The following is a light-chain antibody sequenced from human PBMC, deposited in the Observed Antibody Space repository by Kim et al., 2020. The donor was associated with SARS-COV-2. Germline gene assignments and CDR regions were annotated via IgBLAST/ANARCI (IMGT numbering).Light chain of an antibody. CDR1: KLGDKY. Sequence: SYELTQPPSVSVSPGQTASITCSGDKLGDKYACWYQQKPGQSPVLVIYQDSTRPSGIPERFSGSNSGNTATLTISGTQAMDEADYYCQAWDSSIVV. V-gene: IGLV3-1*01. J-gene: IGLJ2*01. CDR2: QDS. CDR3: QAWDSSIVV.